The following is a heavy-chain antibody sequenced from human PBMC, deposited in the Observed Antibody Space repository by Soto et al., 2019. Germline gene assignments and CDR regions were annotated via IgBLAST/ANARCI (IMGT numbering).Heavy chain of an antibody. Sequence: QVQLVQSGAEVKKPGASVKVSCKASGYTFTSYGISWVRQAPGQGLEWMGWISAYNGNTNYAQKIQGRVTMTTDTSTRTVYMELRSLSSDDTAVYYCARAPNIVGPWLGWFEHWGQGTLVTVSS. CDR3: ARAPNIVGPWLGWFEH. D-gene: IGHD2-15*01. CDR2: ISAYNGNT. V-gene: IGHV1-18*01. CDR1: GYTFTSYG. J-gene: IGHJ5*02.